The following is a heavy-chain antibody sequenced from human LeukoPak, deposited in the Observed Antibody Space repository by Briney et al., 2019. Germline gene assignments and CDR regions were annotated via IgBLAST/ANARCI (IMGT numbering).Heavy chain of an antibody. D-gene: IGHD6-6*01. Sequence: PGGSLRLSCAGSGFIFSQFWMQWVRQVPGKGLVWVSRINGDGSTTNYVDSEKGRFTISRDNAKNTLYLQMNSLRTEDTAVYYCARDGLPAARDIWGQGTMVTVSS. J-gene: IGHJ3*02. CDR1: GFIFSQFW. CDR3: ARDGLPAARDI. CDR2: INGDGSTT. V-gene: IGHV3-74*01.